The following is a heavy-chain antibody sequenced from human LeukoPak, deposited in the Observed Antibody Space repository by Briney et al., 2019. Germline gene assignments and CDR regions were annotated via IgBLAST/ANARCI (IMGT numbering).Heavy chain of an antibody. Sequence: GGSLRLSCAASDFSFITYAMSWVRQAPGKGLEWVSYISSSGSTIYYADSVKGRFTISRDNAKNSLYLQMNSLRAEDTAVYYCARDGRIQLWFSMAYYYYYYYMDVWGKGTTVTVSS. V-gene: IGHV3-48*04. CDR3: ARDGRIQLWFSMAYYYYYYYMDV. J-gene: IGHJ6*03. CDR1: DFSFITYA. CDR2: ISSSGSTI. D-gene: IGHD5-18*01.